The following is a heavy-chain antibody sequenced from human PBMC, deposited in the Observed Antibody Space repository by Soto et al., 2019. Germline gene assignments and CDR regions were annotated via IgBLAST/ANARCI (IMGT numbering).Heavy chain of an antibody. V-gene: IGHV4-4*02. CDR3: ARAGFWNLDY. Sequence: SEALSLTCVGSYTSMSKDIWWNWVRQPPGQGLEWIGGVHHTKGALYNPALRSRVTVSADLFNSKIFLEVHSLGAADTAVYYCARAGFWNLDYWGHGTPVTVSS. CDR1: YTSMSKDIW. CDR2: VHHTKGA. D-gene: IGHD1-1*01. J-gene: IGHJ4*01.